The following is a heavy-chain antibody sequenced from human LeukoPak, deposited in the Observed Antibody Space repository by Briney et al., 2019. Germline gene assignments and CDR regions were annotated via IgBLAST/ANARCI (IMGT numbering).Heavy chain of an antibody. J-gene: IGHJ4*02. CDR3: AREGRYSGYDY. D-gene: IGHD5-12*01. V-gene: IGHV4-59*01. Sequence: SETLSLTCTVSGGSISSYYWSRIRQPPGKGLEWIGYIYYSGGTNYNPSLKSRVTISVDTSKNQFSLKLSSVTAADTAVYYCAREGRYSGYDYWGQGTLVTVSS. CDR1: GGSISSYY. CDR2: IYYSGGT.